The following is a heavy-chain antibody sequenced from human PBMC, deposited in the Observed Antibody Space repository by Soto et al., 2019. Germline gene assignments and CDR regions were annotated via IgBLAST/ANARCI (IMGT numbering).Heavy chain of an antibody. J-gene: IGHJ6*02. V-gene: IGHV3-33*06. CDR2: IWDDGSNN. CDR3: AKESRGDYAMDV. D-gene: IGHD3-10*01. Sequence: QVQLVESGGGVVQPGRSLRLSCAASGITFSSYAMYWVRQAPGKGLEWVAVIWDDGSNNYYSDSMKGRFTISRDNSRNTLYLQMDSLRAEDTAVYYCAKESRGDYAMDVWGQGTTVTVSS. CDR1: GITFSSYA.